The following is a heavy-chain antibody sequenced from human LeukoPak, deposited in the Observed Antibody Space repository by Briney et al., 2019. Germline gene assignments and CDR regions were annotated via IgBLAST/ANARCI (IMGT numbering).Heavy chain of an antibody. V-gene: IGHV4-61*08. CDR2: IYYSGST. CDR3: ARGRYYYFDY. D-gene: IGHD1-1*01. CDR1: GGSFSSSAYY. Sequence: SETLSLTCIVSGGSFSSSAYYWGWIRQPPGEGLQWIGYIYYSGSTNSNPSLKSRVTISVDTSKNQFSLKLSSVTAADTAVYYCARGRYYYFDYWGQGTLLTVSS. J-gene: IGHJ4*02.